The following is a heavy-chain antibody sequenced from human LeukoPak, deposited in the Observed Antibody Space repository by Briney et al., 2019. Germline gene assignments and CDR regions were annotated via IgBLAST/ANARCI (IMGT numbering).Heavy chain of an antibody. CDR2: INTNTGNP. D-gene: IGHD6-13*01. V-gene: IGHV7-4-1*02. CDR1: GYTFTSYA. CDR3: ARDMLVRGSSWYKGHHWFDP. J-gene: IGHJ5*02. Sequence: GASVKVSCKASGYTFTSYAMNWVRQAPGQGLEWMGWINTNTGNPTYAQGFTGRFVFSLDTSVSTAYLQISSLKAEDTAVYYCARDMLVRGSSWYKGHHWFDPWGQGTLVTVSS.